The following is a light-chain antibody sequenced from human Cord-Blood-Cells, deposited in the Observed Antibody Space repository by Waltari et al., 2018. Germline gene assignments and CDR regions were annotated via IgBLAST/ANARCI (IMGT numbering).Light chain of an antibody. J-gene: IGKJ4*01. CDR3: QQLNSYPLT. CDR1: QGISSY. V-gene: IGKV1-9*01. Sequence: IQLTQSPSSLSASVGDRVTITCRASQGISSYLAWYQQKPGKAPKLLIYAASTLQSGVPSRFSGSGSRTDFTLTISSLQPEDFATDYCQQLNSYPLTFGGGTKVEIK. CDR2: AAS.